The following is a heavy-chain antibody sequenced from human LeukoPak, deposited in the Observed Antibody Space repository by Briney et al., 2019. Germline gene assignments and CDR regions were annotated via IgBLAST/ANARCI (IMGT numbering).Heavy chain of an antibody. Sequence: GGSLRLSCAASGFTFSNYDMNWVRQAPGKGLEWVSYISRSGSTISYADSVKGRFTISRDNSKNSLYLQLNSLRAEDTAVYYCARFLKHCNGDHCYPDFYSYGLDVWGLGSTVTVS. V-gene: IGHV3-48*03. D-gene: IGHD2-15*01. J-gene: IGHJ6*02. CDR3: ARFLKHCNGDHCYPDFYSYGLDV. CDR1: GFTFSNYD. CDR2: ISRSGSTI.